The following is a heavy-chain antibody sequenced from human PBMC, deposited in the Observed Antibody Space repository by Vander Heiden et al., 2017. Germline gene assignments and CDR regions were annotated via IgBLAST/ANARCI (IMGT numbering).Heavy chain of an antibody. CDR2: IYYSGST. D-gene: IGHD2-15*01. Sequence: QVQLQESGPGLVKPSQTLSLTCPVSGGSISSGGYYWSWNRQHPGKGLEWIGYIYYSGSTYYNPSLKSRVTISVDTSKNQFSLKLSSVTAADTAVYYCARDRCSGGSCYWRYYYYGMDVWGQGTTVTVSS. V-gene: IGHV4-31*03. CDR3: ARDRCSGGSCYWRYYYYGMDV. J-gene: IGHJ6*02. CDR1: GGSISSGGYY.